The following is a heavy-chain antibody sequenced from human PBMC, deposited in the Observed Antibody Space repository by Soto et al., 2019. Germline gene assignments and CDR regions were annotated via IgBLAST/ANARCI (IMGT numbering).Heavy chain of an antibody. CDR2: IFYDGYT. CDR1: GDSISGRPYF. CDR3: ARRQAAVPHY. V-gene: IGHV4-39*01. Sequence: QVQLQESGPGLVMPSETLSLTCTVSGDSISGRPYFWGWIRQPQGKRLEWIGSIFYDGYTLYTTSLKRRVTISVDTSKNPFSLKLTSVAAADTAIYFCARRQAAVPHYWGQGILVTVSS. D-gene: IGHD6-13*01. J-gene: IGHJ4*02.